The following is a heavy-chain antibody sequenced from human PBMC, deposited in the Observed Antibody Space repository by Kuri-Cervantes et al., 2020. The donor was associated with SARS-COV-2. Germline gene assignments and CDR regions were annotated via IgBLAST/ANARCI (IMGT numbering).Heavy chain of an antibody. CDR3: AKVRRVSPDAFDI. Sequence: GGLLRLSCVASGFTFSDYYMSWVRQAPGKGLEWVSAISGSGGSTYYADSVKGRFTISRDNSKNTLYLQMNSLRAEDTAVYYCAKVRRVSPDAFDIWGQGTMVTVSS. J-gene: IGHJ3*02. V-gene: IGHV3-23*01. CDR1: GFTFSDYY. CDR2: ISGSGGST.